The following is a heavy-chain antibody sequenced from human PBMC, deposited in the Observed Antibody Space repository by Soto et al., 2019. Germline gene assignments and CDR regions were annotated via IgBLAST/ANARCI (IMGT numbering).Heavy chain of an antibody. D-gene: IGHD3-22*01. CDR2: IIPILGTA. Sequence: QVQLVQSGAEVNKPGSSVKVSCKASGGTFSSYAISWLRQHPGQWLEWKGGIIPILGTANYAQKFHGRVTITADESTSTAYMELRILRYEATAVYYCERAQITTSWGQGTLVTLCS. CDR1: GGTFSSYA. CDR3: ERAQITTS. J-gene: IGHJ4*02. V-gene: IGHV1-69*01.